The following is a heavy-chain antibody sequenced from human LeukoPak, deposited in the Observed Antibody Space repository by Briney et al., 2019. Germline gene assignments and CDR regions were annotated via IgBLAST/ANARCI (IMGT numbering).Heavy chain of an antibody. D-gene: IGHD1-26*01. V-gene: IGHV1-2*02. CDR2: INPNSGGT. CDR3: ARGGANREAFDI. CDR1: GYAFTDYY. J-gene: IGHJ3*02. Sequence: ASVKVSCKASGYAFTDYYIHWVRQAPGQGLEWMGWINPNSGGTNFLQEFQGRVTMTRDTSINTAYMELYSLTSDDTAMYYCARGGANREAFDIWGQGTMVTVSS.